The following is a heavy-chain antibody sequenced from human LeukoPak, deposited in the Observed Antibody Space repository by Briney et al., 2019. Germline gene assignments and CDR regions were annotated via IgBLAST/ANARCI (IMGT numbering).Heavy chain of an antibody. J-gene: IGHJ5*02. CDR1: GFTFNDYY. Sequence: TGGSLRLSCAASGFTFNDYYMSWIRQAPGKGLEWVSYISSSGSTIYYADSVKGRFTISRDNAKNSLYLQMNSLRAEDTAVYYCANSFDSSSWYNWFDPWGQGTLVTVSS. CDR2: ISSSGSTI. V-gene: IGHV3-11*04. CDR3: ANSFDSSSWYNWFDP. D-gene: IGHD6-13*01.